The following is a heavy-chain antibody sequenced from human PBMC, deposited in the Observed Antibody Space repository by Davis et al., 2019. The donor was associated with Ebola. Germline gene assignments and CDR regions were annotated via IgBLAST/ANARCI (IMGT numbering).Heavy chain of an antibody. CDR1: GFTVSSNY. D-gene: IGHD3-10*01. J-gene: IGHJ4*02. Sequence: PGGSLRLSCAASGFTVSSNYMSWVRQAPGKGLEWVSVIYSGGSTYYADSVKGRFTISRDNSKNTLYLQMNSLRAEDTAVYYCARVGPYYGSGSSANEYWGQGTLVTVSS. V-gene: IGHV3-53*01. CDR3: ARVGPYYGSGSSANEY. CDR2: IYSGGST.